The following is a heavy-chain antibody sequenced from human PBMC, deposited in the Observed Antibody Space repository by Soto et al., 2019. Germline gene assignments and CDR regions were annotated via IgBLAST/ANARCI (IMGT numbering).Heavy chain of an antibody. CDR2: ISSSGSTI. CDR3: ARDDGLGLAPYYGMDV. V-gene: IGHV3-48*03. CDR1: GFTFSSYE. J-gene: IGHJ6*02. Sequence: AGGSLRLSCAASGFTFSSYEMNWVRQAPGQGLEWVSYISSSGSTIFYADSVKGRFTISSDNAKNTLYLQMNSLRAEDTAVYYCARDDGLGLAPYYGMDVWGQGTTVTVSS. D-gene: IGHD3-10*01.